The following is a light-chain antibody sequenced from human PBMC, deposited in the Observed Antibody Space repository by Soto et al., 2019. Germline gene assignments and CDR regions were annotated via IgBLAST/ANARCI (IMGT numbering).Light chain of an antibody. J-gene: IGKJ1*01. V-gene: IGKV1-12*01. Sequence: DIQMTQSPSSVSASVGDRLTITCRASRDISNSLAWYQQTPGKAPKLLLRGASSLHRGVPSRFSGGGAGTEFTLTISSLQPEDFATFYSQQTSAFPRAVGQGTKVDI. CDR1: RDISNS. CDR3: QQTSAFPRA. CDR2: GAS.